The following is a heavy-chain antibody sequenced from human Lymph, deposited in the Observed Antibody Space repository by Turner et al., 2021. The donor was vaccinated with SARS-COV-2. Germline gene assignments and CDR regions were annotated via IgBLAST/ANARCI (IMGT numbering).Heavy chain of an antibody. D-gene: IGHD5-12*01. CDR3: AKEGLSGRRLQFVPYFAY. CDR1: GFTFDDYA. Sequence: EVQLVKSGGGVVQRGGFLRLSCAASGFTFDDYAMHWVRQAPGKGLEWVSRISGDGGSTYYADSVKGRFTISRDDSKNSLYLQINSLRTEDTALYYCAKEGLSGRRLQFVPYFAYWGQGTLVSVSS. CDR2: ISGDGGST. V-gene: IGHV3-43*02. J-gene: IGHJ4*02.